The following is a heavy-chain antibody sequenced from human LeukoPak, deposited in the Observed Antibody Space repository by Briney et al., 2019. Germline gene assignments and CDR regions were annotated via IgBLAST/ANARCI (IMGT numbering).Heavy chain of an antibody. CDR2: ISYDGSNK. CDR1: GFTFSSYA. Sequence: PGRSLRLSCAASGFTFSSYAVHWVRQAPGKGLEWVTVISYDGSNKYYADSVKGRFTISRDNSKNTLYLQINSLRAEDTAVYYCASSMTTVNPKRNWGQGTLVTVSS. J-gene: IGHJ4*02. CDR3: ASSMTTVNPKRN. V-gene: IGHV3-30-3*01. D-gene: IGHD4-11*01.